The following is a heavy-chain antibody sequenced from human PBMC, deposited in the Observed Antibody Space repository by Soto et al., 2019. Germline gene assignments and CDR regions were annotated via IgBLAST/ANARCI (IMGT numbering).Heavy chain of an antibody. V-gene: IGHV4-59*01. CDR2: IYYSGST. D-gene: IGHD1-26*01. CDR1: GGSINSYY. CDR3: ARDSGPSGWFDP. Sequence: QVQLQESGPGLVKPSETLSLTCTVSGGSINSYYWSWIRQPPGKGLEWIGYIYYSGSTNYNPSLKSRVTISVDTFKNQFSLKLSSVTAADTAVYFCARDSGPSGWFDPWGQGTLVTVSS. J-gene: IGHJ5*02.